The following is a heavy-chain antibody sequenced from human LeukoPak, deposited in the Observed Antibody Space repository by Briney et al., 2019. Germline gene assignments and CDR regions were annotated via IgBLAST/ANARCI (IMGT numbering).Heavy chain of an antibody. J-gene: IGHJ5*02. CDR1: GGSISSYY. D-gene: IGHD6-13*01. Sequence: SSETLPLTCTVSGGSISSYYWSWIRQPPGKGLEWIGYIYYSGSTNYNPSLKSRVTISVDTSKNQFSLKLSSVTAADTAVYYCARVRAAAGTGMFDPWGQGTLVTVSS. CDR2: IYYSGST. CDR3: ARVRAAAGTGMFDP. V-gene: IGHV4-59*01.